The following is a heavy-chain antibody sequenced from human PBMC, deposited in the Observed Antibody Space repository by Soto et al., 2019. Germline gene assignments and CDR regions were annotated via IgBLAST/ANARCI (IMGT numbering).Heavy chain of an antibody. CDR2: IYYSGST. D-gene: IGHD3-10*01. J-gene: IGHJ4*02. CDR3: ATRDYYGSGSYYTLPFDY. V-gene: IGHV4-39*01. CDR1: VGSISSSSYY. Sequence: ASETLSLTCTVSVGSISSSSYYWGWIRRPPGKGLEWIGSIYYSGSTYYNPSLKSRVTISVDTSKNQFSLKLSSVTAADTAVYYCATRDYYGSGSYYTLPFDYWGQGTLVTVSS.